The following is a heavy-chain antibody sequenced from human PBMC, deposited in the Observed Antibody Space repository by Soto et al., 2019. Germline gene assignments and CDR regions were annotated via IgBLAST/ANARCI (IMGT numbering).Heavy chain of an antibody. CDR2: INPNSGGT. J-gene: IGHJ5*02. CDR3: ARERVVNCSGGSCSGWFDP. CDR1: GYTFTGYY. V-gene: IGHV1-2*04. Sequence: QVQLVQSGAEVKKPGASVKVSCKASGYTFTGYYMHWVRQAPGQGLEWMGWINPNSGGTNYAQKLQGWVTMTREPSISTAYMELSRLRSDDTAVYYWARERVVNCSGGSCSGWFDPWGQGTLVTVSS. D-gene: IGHD2-15*01.